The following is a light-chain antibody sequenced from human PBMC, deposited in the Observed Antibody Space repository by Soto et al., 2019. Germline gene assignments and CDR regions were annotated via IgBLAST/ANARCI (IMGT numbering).Light chain of an antibody. CDR3: QQYENYPLT. V-gene: IGKV1-5*01. J-gene: IGKJ4*01. Sequence: DNQMTQSPSTLSASVGDRVTITCRASQSINIWLAWYQQKPGKAPKLLIYDTSTLKSGAPSGFSGRGSGTEFTLTINSLQPDDFATYYCQQYENYPLTFGGGTKVDIK. CDR2: DTS. CDR1: QSINIW.